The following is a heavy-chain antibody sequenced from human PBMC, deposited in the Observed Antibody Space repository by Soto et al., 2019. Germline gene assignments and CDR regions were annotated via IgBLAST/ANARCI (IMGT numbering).Heavy chain of an antibody. J-gene: IGHJ6*02. CDR2: IWYDGSNK. CDR1: GFTFSSYG. Sequence: GGSLRLSCAASGFTFSSYGMHWVRQAPGKGLEWVAVIWYDGSNKYCADSVKGRFTISRDNSKNTLYLKMNSLRAEDTAVYYCARVPYSNYPYYYYYYGMDVWGQGTTVTVSS. D-gene: IGHD4-4*01. V-gene: IGHV3-33*01. CDR3: ARVPYSNYPYYYYYYGMDV.